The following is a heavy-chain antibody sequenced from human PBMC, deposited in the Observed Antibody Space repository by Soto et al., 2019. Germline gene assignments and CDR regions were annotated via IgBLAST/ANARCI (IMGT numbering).Heavy chain of an antibody. V-gene: IGHV1-18*04. CDR1: GYTFTSYG. D-gene: IGHD6-13*01. Sequence: ASVKVSCKASGYTFTSYGISWVRQAPGQGLEWMGWISAYNGNTNHAQKLQGRVTMTTDTSTSTAYMAMRSLRADATAVYYCARAGHSSTSVYYYGMDVCGQGTKVTVSS. CDR3: ARAGHSSTSVYYYGMDV. CDR2: ISAYNGNT. J-gene: IGHJ6*02.